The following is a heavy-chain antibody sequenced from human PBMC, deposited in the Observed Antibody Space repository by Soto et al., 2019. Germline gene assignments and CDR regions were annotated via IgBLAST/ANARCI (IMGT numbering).Heavy chain of an antibody. CDR2: IDYSGST. CDR3: ARERYYYDSSGYSTDACDL. CDR1: GGSITSYY. J-gene: IGHJ3*01. V-gene: IGHV4-59*01. Sequence: QVQLQESGPGLVKPSETLSLTCTVSGGSITSYYWSWIRQSPGKGLEWIGYIDYSGSTNYNPSLKSRVTISIDTSKDQFALKLSSVTAADTAVYFCARERYYYDSSGYSTDACDLWGQGTMVTVSS. D-gene: IGHD3-22*01.